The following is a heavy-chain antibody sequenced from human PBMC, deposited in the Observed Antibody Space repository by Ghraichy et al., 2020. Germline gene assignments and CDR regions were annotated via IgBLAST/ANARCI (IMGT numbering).Heavy chain of an antibody. D-gene: IGHD2/OR15-2a*01. CDR1: GFTFSSYA. CDR3: AKALVRHYYYGMDV. J-gene: IGHJ6*02. CDR2: ISGSGGST. Sequence: GGSLRLSCAASGFTFSSYAMSWVRQAPGKGLEWVSAISGSGGSTYYADSVKGRFTISRDNSKNTLYLQMNSLRAEDTAVYYCAKALVRHYYYGMDVWGQGTTVTVSS. V-gene: IGHV3-23*01.